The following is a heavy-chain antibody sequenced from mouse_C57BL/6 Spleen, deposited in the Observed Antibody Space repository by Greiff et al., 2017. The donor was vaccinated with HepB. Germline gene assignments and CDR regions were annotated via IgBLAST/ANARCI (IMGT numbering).Heavy chain of an antibody. D-gene: IGHD3-2*02. V-gene: IGHV1-26*01. J-gene: IGHJ3*01. CDR3: ASGAQATLFAY. CDR1: GYTFTDYY. CDR2: INPNNGGT. Sequence: EVQLQQSGPELVKPGASVKISCKASGYTFTDYYMNWVKQSHGKSLEWIGDINPNNGGTSYNQKFKGKATLTVDKSSSTAYMELRSLTSEDSAVYYCASGAQATLFAYGGQGTLVTVSA.